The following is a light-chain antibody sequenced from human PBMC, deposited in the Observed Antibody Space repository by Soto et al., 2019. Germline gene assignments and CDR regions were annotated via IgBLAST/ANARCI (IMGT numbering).Light chain of an antibody. CDR3: NSYTSTGAYV. CDR2: EVN. J-gene: IGLJ1*01. V-gene: IGLV2-14*03. CDR1: SSDIGGYNS. Sequence: QSVPTQPASVSGSPGQSITISCTGTSSDIGGYNSVSWYQQHPGKAPKLMIYEVNNRPSGVSIRFSASKSANTASLTISGLQPEDEADYYCNSYTSTGAYVFGSGTKVTVL.